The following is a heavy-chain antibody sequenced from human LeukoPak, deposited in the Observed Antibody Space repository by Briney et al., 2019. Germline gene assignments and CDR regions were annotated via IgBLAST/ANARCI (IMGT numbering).Heavy chain of an antibody. CDR2: ISGGGGST. J-gene: IGHJ4*02. CDR3: AKEGYSSGWQRRNPYFDY. Sequence: GGSLRLSCAASGFTFSSYAMSWVRQAPGKGLEWVSAISGGGGSTYYADSVKGRFTISRDNSKNTLYLQMNSLRAEDTAVYYCAKEGYSSGWQRRNPYFDYWGQGTLVTVSS. CDR1: GFTFSSYA. D-gene: IGHD6-19*01. V-gene: IGHV3-23*01.